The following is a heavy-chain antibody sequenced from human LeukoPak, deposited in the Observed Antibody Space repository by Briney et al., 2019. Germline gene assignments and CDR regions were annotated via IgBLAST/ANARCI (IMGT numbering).Heavy chain of an antibody. V-gene: IGHV3-74*01. Sequence: QTGRSLRLSCAASGFTFSSYRISWVSQAPGKGLEWVSRINTDGRVTSYADSVKGRFTISRDNAKNTLYLQMNSLRTEDKAVYFCAGEAYLPRLLDYWGQGTLVTVFS. D-gene: IGHD2-21*01. CDR3: AGEAYLPRLLDY. J-gene: IGHJ4*02. CDR1: GFTFSSYR. CDR2: INTDGRVT.